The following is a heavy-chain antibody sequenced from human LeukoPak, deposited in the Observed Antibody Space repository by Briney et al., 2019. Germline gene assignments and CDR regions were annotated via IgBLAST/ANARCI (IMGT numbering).Heavy chain of an antibody. CDR2: ISYAGSDK. CDR3: ARDRGYCSGGSCYSAFDY. CDR1: GFTLSRYD. V-gene: IGHV3-30*04. D-gene: IGHD2-15*01. Sequence: GRSLRLSCAASGFTLSRYDMHWVRQAPGKGLEWVAIISYAGSDKYYADSVKGRFTISRDNSKNTLYVQMNSLGPEDTALYYCARDRGYCSGGSCYSAFDYWGQGTLVTVSS. J-gene: IGHJ4*02.